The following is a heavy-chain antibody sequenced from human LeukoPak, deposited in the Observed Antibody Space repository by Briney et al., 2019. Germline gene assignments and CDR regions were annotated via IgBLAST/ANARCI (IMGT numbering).Heavy chain of an antibody. Sequence: ASAKVSCTVSGSSLSGLSMHWVRHSPPKGLEWLGGFHPEDDEIIYAQNFQGRVTMTEDTSTDTAHMELRSLRSEDTAVYYCVTGDHSPYYFHYWGQGTLVTVSS. J-gene: IGHJ4*02. CDR3: VTGDHSPYYFHY. V-gene: IGHV1-24*01. CDR1: GSSLSGLS. CDR2: FHPEDDEI. D-gene: IGHD1-26*01.